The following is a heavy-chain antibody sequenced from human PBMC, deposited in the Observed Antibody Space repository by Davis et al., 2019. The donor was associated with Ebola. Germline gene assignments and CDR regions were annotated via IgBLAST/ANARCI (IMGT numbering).Heavy chain of an antibody. Sequence: PSETLSLTCTVSGGSVSSGSYYWSWIRQPPGKGLEWIGYIYYSGSTNYNPSLKSRVTISVDTSKNQFSLKLSSVTAADTAVYYCARATSLQWELLEPFDYWGQGTLVTVSS. V-gene: IGHV4-61*01. J-gene: IGHJ4*02. CDR1: GGSVSSGSYY. D-gene: IGHD1-26*01. CDR3: ARATSLQWELLEPFDY. CDR2: IYYSGST.